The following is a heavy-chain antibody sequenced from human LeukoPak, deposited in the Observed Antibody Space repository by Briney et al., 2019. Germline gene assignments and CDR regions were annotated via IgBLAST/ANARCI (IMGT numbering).Heavy chain of an antibody. D-gene: IGHD2-8*01. Sequence: GGSLRLSCAASGFTFSSYEMNWVRQVPGKGLEWVSDISRSGSTMEYADSVKGRFTSSRDNAKNSLYLQMNSLRAEDTAVYYCARDRGCTNGVCYTAFDIWGQGTMVTVSS. J-gene: IGHJ3*02. CDR3: ARDRGCTNGVCYTAFDI. V-gene: IGHV3-48*03. CDR2: ISRSGSTM. CDR1: GFTFSSYE.